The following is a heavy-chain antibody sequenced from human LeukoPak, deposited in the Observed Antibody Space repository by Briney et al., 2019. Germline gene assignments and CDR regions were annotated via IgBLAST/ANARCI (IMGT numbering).Heavy chain of an antibody. CDR1: GGSFSGYY. D-gene: IGHD3-22*01. CDR2: INHSGNT. CDR3: ARMPKPRTFYYDTSGYNPHFDY. V-gene: IGHV4-34*01. Sequence: KASETLSLTCAVYGGSFSGYYWSWIRQPPGKGLEWIGEINHSGNTNYNPSLKSRVTMSVDTSNNQSSLKLSSVTAADTAVYFCARMPKPRTFYYDTSGYNPHFDYWGQGTLVTVSS. J-gene: IGHJ4*02.